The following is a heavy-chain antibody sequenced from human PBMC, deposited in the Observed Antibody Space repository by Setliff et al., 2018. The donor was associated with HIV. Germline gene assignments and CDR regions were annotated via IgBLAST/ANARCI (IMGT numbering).Heavy chain of an antibody. CDR2: IRSKVDGGAA. V-gene: IGHV3-15*05. CDR3: TTESVFLDYFFDY. Sequence: GGSLRLSCAASGFTFSNAWMNWVRQAPGKGLEWVGRIRSKVDGGAADYAAPVKGRFTISRDDSKNTLYLQMSSLKIEDTAVYYCTTESVFLDYFFDYWGQGTLVTVSS. CDR1: GFTFSNAW. J-gene: IGHJ4*02. D-gene: IGHD3-9*01.